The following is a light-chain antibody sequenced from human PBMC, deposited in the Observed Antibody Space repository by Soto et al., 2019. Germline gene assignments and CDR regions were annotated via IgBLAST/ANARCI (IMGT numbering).Light chain of an antibody. J-gene: IGKJ1*01. V-gene: IGKV1-5*01. CDR1: QSISSW. CDR2: DAS. Sequence: DIQMTQSPPTLSASVGDRVTITCRASQSISSWLAWFQQKPGKAPKLLIYDASNLQSGVPSRFSGSGSGTEFTLTISSLQPEDFATYYCQQYNSYSVTFGQGTKV. CDR3: QQYNSYSVT.